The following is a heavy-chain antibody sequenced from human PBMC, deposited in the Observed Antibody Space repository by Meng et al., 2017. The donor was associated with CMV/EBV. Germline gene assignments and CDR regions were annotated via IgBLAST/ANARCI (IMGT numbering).Heavy chain of an antibody. CDR3: ARVGCSSTSCYGMDV. J-gene: IGHJ6*02. D-gene: IGHD2-2*01. Sequence: SVKVSCKASGGTFSSYTISRVRQAPGQGLEWMGRIIPILGIANYAQKFQGRVTITADKSTSTAYMELSSLRSEDTAVYYCARVGCSSTSCYGMDVWGQGTTVTVSS. CDR2: IIPILGIA. CDR1: GGTFSSYT. V-gene: IGHV1-69*02.